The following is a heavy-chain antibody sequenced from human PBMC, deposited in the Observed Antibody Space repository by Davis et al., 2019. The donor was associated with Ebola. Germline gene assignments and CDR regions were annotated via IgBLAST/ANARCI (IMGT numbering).Heavy chain of an antibody. J-gene: IGHJ4*02. D-gene: IGHD6-13*01. CDR1: GITFSRNW. V-gene: IGHV3-7*03. CDR3: AKDYFLFAAAGGTGLFDY. CDR2: IKEDGSQR. Sequence: GVLKISCAASGITFSRNWMSWIRQAPGKGLEWVSNIKEDGSQRYYIGSVKGRFTISRDNAKNSLYLEMNSLRAEDTALYYCAKDYFLFAAAGGTGLFDYWGQGTLVTVSS.